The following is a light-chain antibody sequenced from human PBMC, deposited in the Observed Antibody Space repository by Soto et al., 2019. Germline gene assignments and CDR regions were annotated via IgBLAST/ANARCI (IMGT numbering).Light chain of an antibody. CDR1: QTISSW. Sequence: DIQMTQSPSTLSGSVGDRVTITCRASQTISSWLAWYQQKPGKAPKLLIYKASTLKSGVPSRFSGSGSGTEFTLTISSLQPDDFATYYCQQYDSFSVTFGQGTKVEIK. J-gene: IGKJ1*01. CDR2: KAS. CDR3: QQYDSFSVT. V-gene: IGKV1-5*03.